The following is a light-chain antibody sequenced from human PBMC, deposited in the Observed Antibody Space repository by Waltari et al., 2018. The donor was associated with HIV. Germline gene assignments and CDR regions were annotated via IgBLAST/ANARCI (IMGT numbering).Light chain of an antibody. J-gene: IGLJ1*01. Sequence: QSALTPPASVSGSPGQSIPISWTTTSSDVATYKLISWYQQHPGKAPKVMIYAVTKRPSGVSNRFSGSKSDNTASLTISGLQAEDEADYYCCSYAGTGTYVFGTGTKVTVL. V-gene: IGLV2-23*02. CDR2: AVT. CDR1: SSDVATYKL. CDR3: CSYAGTGTYV.